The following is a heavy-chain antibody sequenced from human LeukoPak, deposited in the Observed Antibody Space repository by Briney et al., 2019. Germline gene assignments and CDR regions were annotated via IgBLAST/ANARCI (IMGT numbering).Heavy chain of an antibody. Sequence: ASVKVSCKASGYTFTSYDINWVRQATGQGLEWMGWMNPNSGNTGYAQKFQGRVTITRNTSISTAYMELSSLRSEDTAVYYCARGGPNYDFWTGDFDYWGQGTLVTVSS. D-gene: IGHD3-3*01. J-gene: IGHJ4*02. V-gene: IGHV1-8*03. CDR2: MNPNSGNT. CDR3: ARGGPNYDFWTGDFDY. CDR1: GYTFTSYD.